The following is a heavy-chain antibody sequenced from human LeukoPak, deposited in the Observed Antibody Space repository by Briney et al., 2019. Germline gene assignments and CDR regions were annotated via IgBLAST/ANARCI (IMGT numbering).Heavy chain of an antibody. CDR3: ARGSGYYDTGSFSFVDN. D-gene: IGHD3-22*01. CDR1: GDSVSGDSAA. CDR2: TYYRSQWFI. Sequence: SQGLSLTCAISGDSVSGDSAAWNWTRQSPSRGLEWLGMTYYRSQWFIDYAVCVNTRITIKSDTSRNQFSLELNSVTPEDTGVYYGARGSGYYDTGSFSFVDNWGQGTLVTVSS. V-gene: IGHV6-1*01. J-gene: IGHJ4*02.